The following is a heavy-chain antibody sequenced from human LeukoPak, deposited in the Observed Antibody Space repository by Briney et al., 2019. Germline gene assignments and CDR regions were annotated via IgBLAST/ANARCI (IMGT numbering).Heavy chain of an antibody. J-gene: IGHJ5*02. CDR3: ARETIAARPPLDWFDP. Sequence: SETLSLTCTVSGYSISSGYYWGWIRQPAGKGLEWIGRIYTSGSTNYNPSLKSRVTMSVDTSKNQFSLKLSSVTAADTAVYYCARETIAARPPLDWFDPWGQGTLVTVSS. CDR1: GYSISSGYY. V-gene: IGHV4-4*07. D-gene: IGHD6-6*01. CDR2: IYTSGST.